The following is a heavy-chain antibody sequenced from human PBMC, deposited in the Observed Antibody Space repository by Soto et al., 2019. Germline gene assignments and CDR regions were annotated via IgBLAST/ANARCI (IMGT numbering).Heavy chain of an antibody. CDR3: AKDQGSSWYEINY. Sequence: EVQLLESGGGLVQPGGSLRLSCAASGFTFINYAVTWVRQAPGKGLEWVSTISGSGGSTYYADSVKGRFTISRDNSKNTLYLQMNSRRAEDTAVYYCAKDQGSSWYEINYWGQGTLVTVSS. J-gene: IGHJ4*02. CDR1: GFTFINYA. D-gene: IGHD6-13*01. CDR2: ISGSGGST. V-gene: IGHV3-23*01.